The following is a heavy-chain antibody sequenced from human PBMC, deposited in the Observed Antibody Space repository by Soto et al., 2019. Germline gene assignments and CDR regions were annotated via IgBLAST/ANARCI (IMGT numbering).Heavy chain of an antibody. CDR1: GGSISSYY. V-gene: IGHV4-59*08. J-gene: IGHJ4*02. Sequence: SETLSLTCTVSGGSISSYYWSWIRQPPGKGLEWIGYIYYSGSTNYNPSLKSRVTISVDTSKNQFSLKLSSVTAADTAVYYCARLDPSGFDYWGQGTLVTVSS. D-gene: IGHD3-3*01. CDR3: ARLDPSGFDY. CDR2: IYYSGST.